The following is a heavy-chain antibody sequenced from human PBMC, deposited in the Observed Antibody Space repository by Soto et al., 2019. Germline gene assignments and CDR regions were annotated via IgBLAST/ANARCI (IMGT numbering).Heavy chain of an antibody. J-gene: IGHJ4*02. CDR3: AKDLSGYSYGYYFDC. D-gene: IGHD5-18*01. CDR1: GFTLSNYA. Sequence: GGSLRLSCVASGFTLSNYAMSWVRQAPGKGLEWVSAISPSGSTYNADSVKGRFTLSRDNSRNTLYLQMNSLRAEDTAVYYCAKDLSGYSYGYYFDCWGQGTLVTVSS. CDR2: ISPSGST. V-gene: IGHV3-23*01.